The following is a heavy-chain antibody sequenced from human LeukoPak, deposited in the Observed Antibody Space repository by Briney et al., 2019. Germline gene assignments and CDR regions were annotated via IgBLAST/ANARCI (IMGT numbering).Heavy chain of an antibody. D-gene: IGHD3-16*01. CDR2: INHSGST. J-gene: IGHJ6*03. CDR1: GGSISSGSYH. V-gene: IGHV4-39*07. CDR3: AREKIGTGTVLGKDYYYMDV. Sequence: ASETLSLTCTVSGGSISSGSYHWSCIRQSPGKGLEWIGEINHSGSTNYNPSLKSRVTMSVDTSKNQFSLKLSSVTAADTAMYYCAREKIGTGTVLGKDYYYMDVWGKGTTVTVSS.